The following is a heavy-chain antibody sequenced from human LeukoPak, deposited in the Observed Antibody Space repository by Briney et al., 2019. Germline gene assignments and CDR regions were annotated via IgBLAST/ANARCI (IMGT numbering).Heavy chain of an antibody. Sequence: KSGGSLRLSCAASEFTFSSYSMNWVRQAPGKGLEWVSYITNSGNSKSYADSVKGRFTISRDNAKNTLYLQMNSLRAEDTAVYYCARDYPVRYGTDFDYWGQGTLVTVSS. CDR1: EFTFSSYS. J-gene: IGHJ4*02. V-gene: IGHV3-21*05. CDR2: ITNSGNSK. D-gene: IGHD1-14*01. CDR3: ARDYPVRYGTDFDY.